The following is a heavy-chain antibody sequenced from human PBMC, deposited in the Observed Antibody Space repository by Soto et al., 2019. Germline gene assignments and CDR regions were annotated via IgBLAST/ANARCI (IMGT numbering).Heavy chain of an antibody. CDR3: ARGELGYCSGGSCQSYYYYYYMDV. Sequence: ASVKVSCKASGYTFTSYGISWVRQAPGQGLEWMGWISAYNGNTNYAQKLQGRVTMTTDTSTSTAYMELRSLRSDDTAVYYCARGELGYCSGGSCQSYYYYYYMDVWGKGTTVTVSS. V-gene: IGHV1-18*01. CDR1: GYTFTSYG. D-gene: IGHD2-15*01. J-gene: IGHJ6*03. CDR2: ISAYNGNT.